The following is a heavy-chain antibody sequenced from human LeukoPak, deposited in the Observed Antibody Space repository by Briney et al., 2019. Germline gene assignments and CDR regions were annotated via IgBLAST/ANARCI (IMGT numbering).Heavy chain of an antibody. D-gene: IGHD5-24*01. CDR3: ARRTDGYYFDY. V-gene: IGHV5-51*01. Sequence: GESLKISCQTSGYSFTSYWIGWVRQMPGKGLEWMGIIYPGDSDTTYSPSFQGQVTISVDKSISTAYLQWSSLKASDTAMYYCARRTDGYYFDYWGQGTLVTVSS. J-gene: IGHJ4*02. CDR2: IYPGDSDT. CDR1: GYSFTSYW.